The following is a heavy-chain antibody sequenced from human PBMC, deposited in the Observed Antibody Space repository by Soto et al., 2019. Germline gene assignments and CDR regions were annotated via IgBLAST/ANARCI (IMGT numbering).Heavy chain of an antibody. CDR1: GFTFSSYW. CDR3: ARGISFDWLLYFDY. V-gene: IGHV3-7*03. D-gene: IGHD3-9*01. Sequence: SGGSLRLSCAASGFTFSSYWMSWVRQAPGKGLEWVANIKQDGSEKYYVDSVKGRFTISRDNAKNSLYLQMNSLRAEDTAVYYCARGISFDWLLYFDYWGHGTLVTVS. J-gene: IGHJ4*01. CDR2: IKQDGSEK.